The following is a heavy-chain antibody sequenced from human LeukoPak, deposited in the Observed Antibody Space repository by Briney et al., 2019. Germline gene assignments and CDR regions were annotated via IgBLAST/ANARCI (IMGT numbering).Heavy chain of an antibody. CDR3: HIGYCSSTSCSAYSNYADY. V-gene: IGHV4-38-2*01. Sequence: SETLSLTCAVSGYPISSGYYWGWIRQPPGKGLEWIGSIYHSGSTYYNPSLKSRVTISVDTSKNQFSLKLSSVTAADTAVYYCHIGYCSSTSCSAYSNYADYWGQGTLVTVSS. CDR1: GYPISSGYY. CDR2: IYHSGST. D-gene: IGHD2-2*01. J-gene: IGHJ4*02.